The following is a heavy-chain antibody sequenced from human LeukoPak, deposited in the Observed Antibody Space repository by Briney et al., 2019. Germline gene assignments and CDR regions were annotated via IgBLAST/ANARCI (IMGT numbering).Heavy chain of an antibody. CDR3: VRADNGFDQ. CDR2: IYSDGNI. J-gene: IGHJ4*02. Sequence: RSGGSLRLSCAASGFTVSNSHMSWIRRAPGKGLEWVSLIYSDGNIHYADSVKGRFTISRDISKNTLYLQMNSLRADDTAVYYCVRADNGFDQWGQGALVTVSS. CDR1: GFTVSNSH. D-gene: IGHD1-14*01. V-gene: IGHV3-53*01.